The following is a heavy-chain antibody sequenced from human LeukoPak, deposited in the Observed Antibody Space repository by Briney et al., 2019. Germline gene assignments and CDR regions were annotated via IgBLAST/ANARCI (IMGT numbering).Heavy chain of an antibody. D-gene: IGHD6-13*01. V-gene: IGHV3-23*01. CDR3: AKRLWDVGDVAAANHLDS. Sequence: GGSLRLSCAASGFTYSSHAMSWVRQTPGKGLQWVSSISASGGTSKYADSVRGRFTISRDNSKNTLYLQLTSLQVEDAAVYYCAKRLWDVGDVAAANHLDSWGQGTPVTVSS. CDR2: ISASGGTS. CDR1: GFTYSSHA. J-gene: IGHJ4*02.